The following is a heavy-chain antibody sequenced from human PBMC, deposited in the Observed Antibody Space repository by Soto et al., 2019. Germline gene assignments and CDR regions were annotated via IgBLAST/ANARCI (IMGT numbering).Heavy chain of an antibody. CDR2: INPNSGAT. Sequence: PSVKVSCKASGYTFTGYYIHWVRQAPGQGLEWVGWINPNSGATTYTQKFQGRVTMTRDTSIITAHMELSRLRSDDTAMYYCARDMVSTIGDFDYWGQGTLVTVSS. V-gene: IGHV1-2*02. D-gene: IGHD3-16*01. J-gene: IGHJ4*02. CDR3: ARDMVSTIGDFDY. CDR1: GYTFTGYY.